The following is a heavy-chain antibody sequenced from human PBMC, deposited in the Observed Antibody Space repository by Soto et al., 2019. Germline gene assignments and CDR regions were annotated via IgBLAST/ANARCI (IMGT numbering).Heavy chain of an antibody. Sequence: SEALSLTGSVSCGSMLGSTSNFYWSCIRQSPGNGLELIGSIYYIGATNYNPSLESRLTISVDTSKNQFSLNLSSVTAADSAVYYCARAMGDWGTYYYYYGFDVWGQGTTVTVSS. J-gene: IGHJ6*02. CDR2: IYYIGAT. CDR3: ARAMGDWGTYYYYYGFDV. CDR1: CGSMLGSTSNFY. D-gene: IGHD3-16*01. V-gene: IGHV4-61*01.